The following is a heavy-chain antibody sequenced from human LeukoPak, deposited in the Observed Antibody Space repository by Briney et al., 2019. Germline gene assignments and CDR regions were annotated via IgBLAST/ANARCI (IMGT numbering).Heavy chain of an antibody. Sequence: QPGGSLRLSCAASGFTFSSYAMSWVRQAPGKGLEWVANIKQDGSEKYYVDSVKGRFTISRDNAKNSLYLQMNSLRAEDTAVYYCARDRWVTMMDWGQGTLVTVSS. CDR2: IKQDGSEK. CDR3: ARDRWVTMMD. V-gene: IGHV3-7*01. CDR1: GFTFSSYA. J-gene: IGHJ4*02. D-gene: IGHD3-22*01.